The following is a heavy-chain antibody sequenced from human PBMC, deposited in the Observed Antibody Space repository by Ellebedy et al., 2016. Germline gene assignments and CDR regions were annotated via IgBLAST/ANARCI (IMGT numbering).Heavy chain of an antibody. CDR2: ISGSGGST. CDR3: TRDHRTMVRGVRLWDYYYYMDV. V-gene: IGHV3-23*01. CDR1: GFTFSSYT. J-gene: IGHJ6*03. D-gene: IGHD3-10*01. Sequence: GESLKISCAASGFTFSSYTMRWVRQAPGKGLEWVSDISGSGGSTYYADSVKGRFTISRDTSKNTLYLQMNSLKTEDTAVYYCTRDHRTMVRGVRLWDYYYYMDVWGKGTTVTVSS.